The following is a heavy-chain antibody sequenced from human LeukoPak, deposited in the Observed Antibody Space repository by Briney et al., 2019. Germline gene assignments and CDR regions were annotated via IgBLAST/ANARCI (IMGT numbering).Heavy chain of an antibody. CDR3: ASVLGYSGGPYWFDP. D-gene: IGHD6-25*01. Sequence: ASVKVSCKASGGTFSSYAISWVRQAPGQGLEWMGGIIPIFGTANYAQKFQGRVTITADESTSTAYMELSSLRSEYKAMYYCASVLGYSGGPYWFDPWGQGTLVTVSS. V-gene: IGHV1-69*13. CDR2: IIPIFGTA. CDR1: GGTFSSYA. J-gene: IGHJ5*02.